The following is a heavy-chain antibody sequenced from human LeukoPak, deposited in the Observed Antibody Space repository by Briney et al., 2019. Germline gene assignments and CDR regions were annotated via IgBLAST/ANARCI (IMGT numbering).Heavy chain of an antibody. V-gene: IGHV3-30*04. D-gene: IGHD3-10*01. CDR3: ARDPKTGSPDYFDY. CDR2: IGYDGRFK. Sequence: PGGSLRLSCATSGFTFNNYPMHWVHQAPGKGLEWVAVIGYDGRFKFHSDSVKGRFTISRDDSKNTLYLQMNSLRPEDTALYYCARDPKTGSPDYFDYWPQGTLVTVST. CDR1: GFTFNNYP. J-gene: IGHJ4*02.